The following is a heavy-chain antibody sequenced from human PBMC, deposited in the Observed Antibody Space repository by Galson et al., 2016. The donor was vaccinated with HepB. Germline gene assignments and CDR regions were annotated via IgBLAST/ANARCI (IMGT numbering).Heavy chain of an antibody. CDR1: GLTYSNYA. V-gene: IGHV3-23*01. Sequence: SLRLSRAASGLTYSNYAMTWVRQGPGKGLEWVDAITANGVRSYYADSVRGRFTISRDNSKNALYLQISSLRAEDTAFYYCATYSTRPTWGQGTLVTVSS. CDR2: ITANGVRS. D-gene: IGHD6-13*01. J-gene: IGHJ5*02. CDR3: ATYSTRPT.